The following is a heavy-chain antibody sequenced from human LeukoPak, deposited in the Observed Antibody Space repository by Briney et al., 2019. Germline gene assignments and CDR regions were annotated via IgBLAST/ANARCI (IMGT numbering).Heavy chain of an antibody. CDR3: ASMGLQLVPGY. CDR2: IIPIFGTA. J-gene: IGHJ4*02. Sequence: SVKVSCKASGGTFSSYAISWVRQAPGQGLEWMGGIIPIFGTANYAQKFQGRVTITADESTSTAHMELSSLRSEDTAVYYYASMGLQLVPGYWGQGTLVTVSS. CDR1: GGTFSSYA. D-gene: IGHD6-13*01. V-gene: IGHV1-69*01.